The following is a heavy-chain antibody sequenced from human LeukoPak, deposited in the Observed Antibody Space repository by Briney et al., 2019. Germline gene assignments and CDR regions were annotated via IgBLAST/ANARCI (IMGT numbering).Heavy chain of an antibody. CDR1: GYTFTSYG. D-gene: IGHD1-1*01. V-gene: IGHV7-4-1*02. J-gene: IGHJ4*02. Sequence: GASVKVSCKASGYTFTSYGISWVRQAPGQGLEWMGWINTNTGNPTYAQGFTGRFVFSLDTSVSTAYLQISSLKAEDTAVYYCASDLTGSWYWGQGTLVTVSS. CDR3: ASDLTGSWY. CDR2: INTNTGNP.